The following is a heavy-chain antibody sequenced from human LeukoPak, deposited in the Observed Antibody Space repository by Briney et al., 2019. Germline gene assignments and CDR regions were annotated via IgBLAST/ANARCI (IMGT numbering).Heavy chain of an antibody. V-gene: IGHV5-51*01. Sequence: GESLKISCKGSGYSFTSYWIGWVRQMPGKGLEWMGIIYPGDSDTRCSPSFQGQVTISADKSISTAYLQWSSLKASDAAMYYCARHYYGSGSFYYYGMDVWGQGTTVTVSS. D-gene: IGHD3-10*01. J-gene: IGHJ6*02. CDR3: ARHYYGSGSFYYYGMDV. CDR2: IYPGDSDT. CDR1: GYSFTSYW.